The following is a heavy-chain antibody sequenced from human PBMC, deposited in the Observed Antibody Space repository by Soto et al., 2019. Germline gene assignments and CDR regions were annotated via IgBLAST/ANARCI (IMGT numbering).Heavy chain of an antibody. V-gene: IGHV4-31*03. CDR3: ARGTTEDWYFDL. CDR1: GGSISSGGYY. CDR2: IYYSGST. Sequence: SETLSLTCTVSGGSISSGGYYWSWIRQHPGKGLEWIGYIYYSGSTYYNPSLKSRVTISVDTSKNQFSLKLSSVTAADTAVYYCARGTTEDWYFDLWGRGTLVTSPQ. J-gene: IGHJ2*01. D-gene: IGHD1-7*01.